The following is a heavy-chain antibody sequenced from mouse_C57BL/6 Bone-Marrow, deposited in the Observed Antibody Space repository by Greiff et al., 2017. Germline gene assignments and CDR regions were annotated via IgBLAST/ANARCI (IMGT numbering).Heavy chain of an antibody. Sequence: QVQLQQSGAELARPGASVKLSCKASGYTFTSYGISWVKQRTGQGLEWIGEIYPRSGNTYYNEKFKGKATLTADKSSSTAYMELRSLTSEDSAVYFCAGGGRSSHFDYWGQGTTLTVSS. CDR2: IYPRSGNT. D-gene: IGHD1-1*01. CDR3: AGGGRSSHFDY. CDR1: GYTFTSYG. J-gene: IGHJ2*01. V-gene: IGHV1-81*01.